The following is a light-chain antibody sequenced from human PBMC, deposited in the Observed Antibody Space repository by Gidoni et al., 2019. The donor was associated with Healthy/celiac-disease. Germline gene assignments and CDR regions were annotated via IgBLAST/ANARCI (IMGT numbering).Light chain of an antibody. CDR2: AAS. J-gene: IGKJ1*01. CDR3: QQSYSTPPWT. Sequence: DIQMTQSPSSLSASVRDRVTLTCRASQSISSYLNWYQQKPGKAPKLLIYAASSLQSGVPARFSGSGSGTDFTLTISSLQPEDFATYYCQQSYSTPPWTFGQGTKVEIK. V-gene: IGKV1-39*01. CDR1: QSISSY.